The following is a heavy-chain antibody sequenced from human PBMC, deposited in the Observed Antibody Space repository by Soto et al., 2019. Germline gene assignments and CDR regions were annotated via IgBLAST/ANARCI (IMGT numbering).Heavy chain of an antibody. CDR1: GGSISSSSYY. V-gene: IGHV4-39*01. CDR3: ARPWLNYYDHGMDA. J-gene: IGHJ6*02. D-gene: IGHD5-12*01. CDR2: IYYSGST. Sequence: LSLTCTVSGGSISSSSYYWGWIRQPPGKGLEWIGSIYYSGSTYYNPSLKSRVTISVDTSKNQFSLKLSSVTAADTAVYYCARPWLNYYDHGMDAWGQGTTVTVSS.